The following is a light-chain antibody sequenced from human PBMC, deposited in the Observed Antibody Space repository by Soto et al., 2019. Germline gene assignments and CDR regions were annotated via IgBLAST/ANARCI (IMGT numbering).Light chain of an antibody. CDR2: DVF. Sequence: DIQMTQSAASLPASVGDTVTISCQASQAISKYLNWFQQKPGKAPKLLIYDVFNVETGVPSRFSGRGSGTDFTLSISNLQPEDFANYYCQQYDQLPITFGGGTKVDI. CDR3: QQYDQLPIT. CDR1: QAISKY. V-gene: IGKV1-33*01. J-gene: IGKJ4*01.